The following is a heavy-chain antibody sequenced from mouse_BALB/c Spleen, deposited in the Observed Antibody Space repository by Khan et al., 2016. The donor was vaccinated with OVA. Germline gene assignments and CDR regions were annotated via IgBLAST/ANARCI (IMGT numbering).Heavy chain of an antibody. V-gene: IGHV9-3-1*01. CDR2: INTYTGEP. CDR1: GYTFTNFG. D-gene: IGHD2-3*01. J-gene: IGHJ4*01. Sequence: QIQLVQSGPELKKPGETVKISCKAAGYTFTNFGMNWVKQAPGKGLKWMGWINTYTGEPTYADDFKGRFAFSLETSASTAYLQINTLKNEDTATYLSARRGWLPLYAMDYWGQGTSVTVSS. CDR3: ARRGWLPLYAMDY.